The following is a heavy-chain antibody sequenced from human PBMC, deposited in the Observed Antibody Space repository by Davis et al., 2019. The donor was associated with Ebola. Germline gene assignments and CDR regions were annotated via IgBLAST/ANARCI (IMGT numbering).Heavy chain of an antibody. V-gene: IGHV4-34*01. CDR3: ARRPTVNWFDP. D-gene: IGHD4-17*01. CDR1: GGSFSGYY. CDR2: INHSGST. J-gene: IGHJ5*02. Sequence: SETLSLTCAVYGGSFSGYYWSWIRQPPGKGLEWIGEINHSGSTNYNPSLKSRTTISVDTSKNQFSLQLTSVTAADTAIYYCARRPTVNWFDPWGQGTLVTVSS.